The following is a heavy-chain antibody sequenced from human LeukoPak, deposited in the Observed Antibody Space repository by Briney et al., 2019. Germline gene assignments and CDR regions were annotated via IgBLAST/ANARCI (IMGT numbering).Heavy chain of an antibody. CDR1: GGSINSYY. Sequence: SETLSLTCSVSGGSINSYYWSWIRPPPGKGREWIGYIYYSGTTNYNPSLKSRLTISVDTSKNQVSLKLSSVTPADTAVYYCARVLWFGEFWYYFDYWGQGTLVTVSS. CDR3: ARVLWFGEFWYYFDY. CDR2: IYYSGTT. V-gene: IGHV4-59*01. J-gene: IGHJ4*02. D-gene: IGHD3-10*01.